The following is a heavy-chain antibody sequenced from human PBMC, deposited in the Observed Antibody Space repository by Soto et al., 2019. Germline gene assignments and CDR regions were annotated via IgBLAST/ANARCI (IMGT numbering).Heavy chain of an antibody. CDR2: ISGSGGTA. J-gene: IGHJ4*02. D-gene: IGHD1-1*01. V-gene: IGHV3-23*01. Sequence: EVQLLESGGGSVQPGGSLRLSCAASGFTFSSYAMHWVRRPPGKGLEWVSSISGSGGTAYYADSVKGRFSISRDSLVKTLYLQMNSLRAEAKAVYYCAKGRGQNWKFEYLGQGTLVSVSP. CDR3: AKGRGQNWKFEY. CDR1: GFTFSSYA.